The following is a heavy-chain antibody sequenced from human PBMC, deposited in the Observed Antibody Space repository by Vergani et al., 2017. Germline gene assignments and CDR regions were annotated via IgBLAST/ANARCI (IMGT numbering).Heavy chain of an antibody. CDR1: GFTFSSYA. Sequence: VQLVESGGGVVQPGRSLRLSCAASGFTFSSYAMSWVRQAPGKGLEWVSAISGSGGSTYYADSVKGRFTISRDNSKNTLYLQMNSLRAEDTAVYYCAANRWEVGAVDYWGQGTLVTVSS. CDR2: ISGSGGST. CDR3: AANRWEVGAVDY. J-gene: IGHJ4*02. D-gene: IGHD1-26*01. V-gene: IGHV3-23*04.